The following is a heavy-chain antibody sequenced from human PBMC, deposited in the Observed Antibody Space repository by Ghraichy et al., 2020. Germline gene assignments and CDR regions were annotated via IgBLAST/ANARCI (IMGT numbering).Heavy chain of an antibody. V-gene: IGHV3-33*01. CDR3: VRDKTKFGDYRFGD. CDR2: IWYDGSNQ. CDR1: RVTFKNYG. Sequence: GGSLRLSCTMSRVTFKNYGFNWVRQAPGKGLEWVGVIWYDGSNQYYADSVKGRFTISRDNSKNTLYLQMNRLRAEDTATYYCVRDKTKFGDYRFGDWCQGAQVIVSS. J-gene: IGHJ4*02. D-gene: IGHD4-17*01.